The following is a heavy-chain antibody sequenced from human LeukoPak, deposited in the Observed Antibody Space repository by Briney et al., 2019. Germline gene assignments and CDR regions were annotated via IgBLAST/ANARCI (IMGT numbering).Heavy chain of an antibody. Sequence: PGGSLRLSCAASGFTFSSYAMSWVRQAPGKGLEWVSAISGSGGSTYYADSVKGRFTTSRDNSKNTLYLQMDSLRAEDTAVYYCAKEPYCSSTSCYYSWFDPWGQGTLVTVSS. V-gene: IGHV3-23*01. CDR1: GFTFSSYA. J-gene: IGHJ5*02. CDR3: AKEPYCSSTSCYYSWFDP. D-gene: IGHD2-2*01. CDR2: ISGSGGST.